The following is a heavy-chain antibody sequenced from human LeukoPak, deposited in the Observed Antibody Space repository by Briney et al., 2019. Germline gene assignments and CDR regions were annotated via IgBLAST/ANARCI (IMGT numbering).Heavy chain of an antibody. Sequence: GESLKISCAASGFTFSSYAMSWVRQAPGKGLEWVSAISGSGGSTYYADSVKGRFTISRDNSKNTLYLQMNSLRAEDTAVYYCAKVSRFLEWYTLDYWGQGTLVTVSS. CDR2: ISGSGGST. D-gene: IGHD3-3*01. CDR1: GFTFSSYA. CDR3: AKVSRFLEWYTLDY. V-gene: IGHV3-23*01. J-gene: IGHJ4*02.